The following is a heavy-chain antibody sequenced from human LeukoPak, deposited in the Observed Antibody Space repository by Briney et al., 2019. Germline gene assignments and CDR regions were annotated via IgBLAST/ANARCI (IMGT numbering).Heavy chain of an antibody. CDR1: GFTFTTYW. Sequence: GGSLRLSCAASGFTFTTYWMHWVRQAPGKGLVWVSHINSDGSITSYADSVKGRFTISRDNAKNSLYLQMNSLRAEDTAVYYCARAKWNFDYWGQGTLVTVSS. J-gene: IGHJ4*02. D-gene: IGHD1-26*01. V-gene: IGHV3-74*01. CDR2: INSDGSIT. CDR3: ARAKWNFDY.